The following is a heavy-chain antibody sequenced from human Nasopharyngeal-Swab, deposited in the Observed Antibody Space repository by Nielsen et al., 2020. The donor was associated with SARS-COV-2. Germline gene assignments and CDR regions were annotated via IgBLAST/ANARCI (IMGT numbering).Heavy chain of an antibody. CDR3: ARVSLGYCSSTSCYRSYYYYYYMDV. J-gene: IGHJ6*03. V-gene: IGHV3-48*01. CDR1: GFTFSSYS. D-gene: IGHD2-2*01. CDR2: ISSSSSTI. Sequence: GGSLRLSCAASGFTFSSYSMNWVRQAPGKGLEWVSYISSSSSTICYADSVKGRFTISRDNAKNSLYLQMNSLRAEDTAVYYCARVSLGYCSSTSCYRSYYYYYYMDVWGKGTTVTVSS.